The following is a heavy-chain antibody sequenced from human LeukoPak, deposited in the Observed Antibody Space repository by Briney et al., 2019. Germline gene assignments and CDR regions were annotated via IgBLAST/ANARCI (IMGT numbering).Heavy chain of an antibody. CDR3: ARHRGGSSSWYNWFDP. D-gene: IGHD6-13*01. J-gene: IGHJ5*02. CDR1: GGSISSYY. CDR2: IYYSGST. Sequence: SETLSLTCTVSGGSISSYYWSWIRQPPGKGLEWIGYIYYSGSTNYNPSLKSRVTISVDTSENQFSLKLSSVTAADTAVYYCARHRGGSSSWYNWFDPWGQGTLVTVSS. V-gene: IGHV4-59*08.